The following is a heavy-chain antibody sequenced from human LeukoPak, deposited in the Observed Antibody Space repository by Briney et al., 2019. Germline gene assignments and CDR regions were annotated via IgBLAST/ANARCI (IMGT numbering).Heavy chain of an antibody. J-gene: IGHJ4*02. CDR1: GFTFSSYS. CDR3: ARDGRSSSWYLNFGY. CDR2: ISSSSSTI. Sequence: GGSLRLSCAASGFTFSSYSMNWVRQAPGKGLEWVSYISSSSSTIYYADSVKGRFTISRDNAKNSLYLQMNSLRAEDTAVYYCARDGRSSSWYLNFGYWGQGTLVTVSS. V-gene: IGHV3-48*04. D-gene: IGHD6-13*01.